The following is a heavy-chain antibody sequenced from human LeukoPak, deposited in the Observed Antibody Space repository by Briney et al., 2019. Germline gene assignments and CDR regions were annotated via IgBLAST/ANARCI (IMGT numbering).Heavy chain of an antibody. D-gene: IGHD6-6*01. CDR1: GDSVSSDSGA. CDR3: ARGSASSHYAMDV. CDR2: TYYRSKWYN. V-gene: IGHV6-1*01. J-gene: IGHJ6*02. Sequence: SQTLSLTFAISGDSVSSDSGAWNWLRQSPSRGLKWLGRTYYRSKWYNDYAVALKSRVPINPDTSKNHFSLQLNSVTPEDTAVYYCARGSASSHYAMDVGGQGTTGTVS.